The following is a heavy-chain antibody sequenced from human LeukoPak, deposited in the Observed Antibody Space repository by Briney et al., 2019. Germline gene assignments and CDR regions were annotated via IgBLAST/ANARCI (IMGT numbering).Heavy chain of an antibody. CDR3: AKGRIAAADDAFDM. D-gene: IGHD6-13*01. V-gene: IGHV3-23*01. J-gene: IGHJ3*02. CDR1: GFTFSSSA. Sequence: GGSLRLSCAASGFTFSSSAMSWVRRAPGKRLEWVSGVSASGGSTYFADSVKGRFTISRDNSKNTLYLQMNTLRAEGTALYYCAKGRIAAADDAFDMWGQGTMVIVSS. CDR2: VSASGGST.